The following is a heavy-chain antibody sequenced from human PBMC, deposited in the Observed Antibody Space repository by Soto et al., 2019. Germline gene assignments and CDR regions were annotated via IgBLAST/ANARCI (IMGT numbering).Heavy chain of an antibody. J-gene: IGHJ6*02. D-gene: IGHD3-22*01. CDR3: AKVHPTFGSSGYYHDYYYGMDV. CDR1: GFTFDSYA. V-gene: IGHV3-23*01. Sequence: EVQLLESGGGLIQPGGSLRLSCGASGFTFDSYAMTWVRQAPGRGLEWVSGISGSGVSTYYADSVKGRFTISRDNSKNTLFLQMSSLRVEDTAVYYCAKVHPTFGSSGYYHDYYYGMDVWGQGTTVTVSS. CDR2: ISGSGVST.